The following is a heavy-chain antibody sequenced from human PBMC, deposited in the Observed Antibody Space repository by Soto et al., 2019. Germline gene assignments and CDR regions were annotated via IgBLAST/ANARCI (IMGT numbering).Heavy chain of an antibody. CDR3: AKSEYPVRYFDWLFQYGMDV. CDR2: ISYDGSNK. Sequence: GGSLRLSCAASGFTFSCYGMHWVRQAPGKGLEWVAVISYDGSNKYYADSVKGRFTISRDNSKNTLYLQMNSLRAEDTAVYYCAKSEYPVRYFDWLFQYGMDVWGQGTTVTVSS. V-gene: IGHV3-30*18. D-gene: IGHD3-9*01. CDR1: GFTFSCYG. J-gene: IGHJ6*02.